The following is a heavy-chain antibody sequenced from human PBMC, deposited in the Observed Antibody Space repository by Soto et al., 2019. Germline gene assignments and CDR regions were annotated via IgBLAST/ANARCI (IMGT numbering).Heavy chain of an antibody. Sequence: QVQLVQSGAEVKKPGASVKVSCKASGYTFTSYAMHWVRQAPGQRLEWMGWIYAGNGNTKYSQKFQGRVTITRDTSASTAYMELSSLRSEDTAVYYCARVGITIFGVVRYFDYWGQGTLVTVSS. D-gene: IGHD3-3*01. J-gene: IGHJ4*02. CDR1: GYTFTSYA. CDR3: ARVGITIFGVVRYFDY. CDR2: IYAGNGNT. V-gene: IGHV1-3*01.